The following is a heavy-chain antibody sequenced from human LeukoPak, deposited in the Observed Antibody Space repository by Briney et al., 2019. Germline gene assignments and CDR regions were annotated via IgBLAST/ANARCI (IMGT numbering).Heavy chain of an antibody. CDR3: TRAAIAAAGTFDY. Sequence: GALRLSCTASGFTFGDYAMSWVRQAPEKGLEWVGFIRSKAYGGTTEYAASVKGRFTISRDDSKSIAYLQMNSLKTEDTAVYYCTRAAIAAAGTFDYWGQGTLVTVSS. J-gene: IGHJ4*02. V-gene: IGHV3-49*04. CDR1: GFTFGDYA. D-gene: IGHD6-13*01. CDR2: IRSKAYGGTT.